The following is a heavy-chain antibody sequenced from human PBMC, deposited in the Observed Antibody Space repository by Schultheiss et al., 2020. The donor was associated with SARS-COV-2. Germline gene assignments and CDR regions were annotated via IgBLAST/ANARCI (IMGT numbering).Heavy chain of an antibody. Sequence: GGSLRLSCAASGFTFSSYAMSWVRQAPGKGLEWVSAISGSGGSTYYADSVKGRFTISRDNSKNTLYLQMNSLRAEDTAVYYCAKDRGMHSSSCNGMDVWGQGTTVTVSS. D-gene: IGHD6-13*01. CDR3: AKDRGMHSSSCNGMDV. V-gene: IGHV3-23*01. CDR1: GFTFSSYA. J-gene: IGHJ6*02. CDR2: ISGSGGST.